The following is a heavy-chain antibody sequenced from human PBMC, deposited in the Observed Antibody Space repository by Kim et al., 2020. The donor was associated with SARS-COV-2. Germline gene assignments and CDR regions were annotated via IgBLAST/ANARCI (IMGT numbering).Heavy chain of an antibody. CDR2: IYHSGST. V-gene: IGHV4-4*02. CDR3: ASSRDYVWDYY. CDR1: GGSISSSNW. Sequence: SETLSLTCAPPGGSISSSNWWRWVRQPPGKGLEWIGEIYHSGSTKYNPSLKSRVTISVDKSKNQFSLKLSSVTAADTAVYYCASSRDYVWDYYWGQGSLVTVSS. J-gene: IGHJ4*02. D-gene: IGHD3-16*01.